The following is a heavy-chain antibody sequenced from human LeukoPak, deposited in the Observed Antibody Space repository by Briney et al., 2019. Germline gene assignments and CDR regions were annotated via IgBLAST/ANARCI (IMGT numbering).Heavy chain of an antibody. CDR1: GFSFGDYA. Sequence: GGSLRLSCTGSGFSFGDYAMSWVRQAPGKGLQWVGFIRSKAYGGTTEYAASVKGRFTISRDDSKNTLYLQMNSLRAEDTAVYYCARAGIAVAADDAFDIWGQGTMVTVSS. CDR2: IRSKAYGGTT. V-gene: IGHV3-49*04. D-gene: IGHD6-19*01. J-gene: IGHJ3*02. CDR3: ARAGIAVAADDAFDI.